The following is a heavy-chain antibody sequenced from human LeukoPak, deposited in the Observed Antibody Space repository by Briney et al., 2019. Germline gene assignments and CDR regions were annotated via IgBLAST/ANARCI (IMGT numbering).Heavy chain of an antibody. CDR2: TYYMSKWYN. CDR1: GDIVSSNSAA. J-gene: IGHJ3*02. D-gene: IGHD3-10*01. CDR3: ARGGSGGRACDI. Sequence: SQTLSLTCAVSGDIVSSNSAAWHWIRQSPARGVEWQGTTYYMSKWYNDYAVSVKSRITITPDTSKNQFSLQLNSVTSEDTAVYYCARGGSGGRACDIWGQGTMVTVSS. V-gene: IGHV6-1*01.